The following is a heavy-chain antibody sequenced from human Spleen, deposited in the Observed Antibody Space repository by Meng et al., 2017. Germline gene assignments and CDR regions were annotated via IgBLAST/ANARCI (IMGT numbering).Heavy chain of an antibody. CDR2: MNPNSGNT. V-gene: IGHV1-8*01. CDR3: VRSGSGSYPKGWFNP. J-gene: IGHJ5*02. D-gene: IGHD3-10*01. CDR1: GYAFTNYD. Sequence: VESVQAGAEVNKPGASVKVSCKASGYAFTNYDINWVRQATGQGLEWMGWMNPNSGNTGYAQKFQGRVTMTRNTSISTAYMELSSLRSEDTAVYYCVRSGSGSYPKGWFNPWGQGTLVTVSS.